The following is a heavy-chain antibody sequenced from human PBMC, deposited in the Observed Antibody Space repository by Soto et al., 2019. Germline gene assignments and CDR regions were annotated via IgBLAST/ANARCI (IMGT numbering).Heavy chain of an antibody. J-gene: IGHJ2*01. CDR2: IYWDDDT. Sequence: QITVKESGPTLVKPTQTLTLTCTFSGFSLSTSGVGVGWIRQPPGKAMEWLALIYWDDDTRYSPSLKSRLTITKDTSKNQVVLTMTNMDPVDTATYYCAHRLRVSVLASHKYWYFDLWGRGTLVTVSS. CDR1: GFSLSTSGVG. V-gene: IGHV2-5*02. CDR3: AHRLRVSVLASHKYWYFDL.